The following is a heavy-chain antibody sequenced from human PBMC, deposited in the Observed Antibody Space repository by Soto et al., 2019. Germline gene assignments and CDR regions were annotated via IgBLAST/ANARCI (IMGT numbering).Heavy chain of an antibody. V-gene: IGHV1-2*04. CDR3: ARENLDGYNQSPTFDY. CDR2: INPNSGGT. D-gene: IGHD5-12*01. J-gene: IGHJ4*02. CDR1: GYTFTGYY. Sequence: GASVKVSCKASGYTFTGYYMHWVRQAPGQGLEWMGWINPNSGGTNYAQKFQGWVTMTRDTSISTAYMELNSLRAEDTAVYYCARENLDGYNQSPTFDYWGQGTLVTVSS.